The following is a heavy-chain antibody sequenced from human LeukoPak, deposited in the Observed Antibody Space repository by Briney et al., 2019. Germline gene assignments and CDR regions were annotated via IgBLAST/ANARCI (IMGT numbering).Heavy chain of an antibody. D-gene: IGHD2-2*01. CDR2: FDPEDGET. J-gene: IGHJ4*02. CDR1: GYTLTELS. V-gene: IGHV1-24*01. Sequence: GASVKVSCKVSGYTLTELSMHWVRQAPGKGLEWMGGFDPEDGETIYAQKFQGRVTMTEDTSTDTAYMELSGLRSEDTAVYYCATLPTLQVDMSFDYWGQGTLVTVSS. CDR3: ATLPTLQVDMSFDY.